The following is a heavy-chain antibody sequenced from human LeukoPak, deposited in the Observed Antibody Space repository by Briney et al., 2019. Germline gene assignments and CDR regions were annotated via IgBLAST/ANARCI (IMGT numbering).Heavy chain of an antibody. CDR2: IYYSGST. D-gene: IGHD6-13*01. CDR1: GGSISSYY. J-gene: IGHJ3*02. CDR3: ARDRASSRAFDI. Sequence: PSETLSLTCTVSGGSISSYYWSWIRQPPGKGLEWIGYIYYSGSTNYNPSLKSRVTISVDTSKNQFPLKLSSVTAADTAVYYCARDRASSRAFDIWGQGTMVTVSS. V-gene: IGHV4-59*12.